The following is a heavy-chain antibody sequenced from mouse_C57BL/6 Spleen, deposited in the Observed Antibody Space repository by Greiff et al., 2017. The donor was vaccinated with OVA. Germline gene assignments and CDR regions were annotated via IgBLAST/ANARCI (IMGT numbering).Heavy chain of an antibody. CDR1: GYTFTSYW. V-gene: IGHV1-72*01. J-gene: IGHJ4*01. CDR3: AYYDWVDMDD. D-gene: IGHD2-4*01. Sequence: VQLQQPGAELVKPGASVKLSCKASGYTFTSYWMHWVKQRPGPGLEWIGMIDPDSGGTNYHEKFKSKATLTVDKSSSTAYMQLSSLTSEDSAVYECAYYDWVDMDDWGQGTSVTVAA. CDR2: IDPDSGGT.